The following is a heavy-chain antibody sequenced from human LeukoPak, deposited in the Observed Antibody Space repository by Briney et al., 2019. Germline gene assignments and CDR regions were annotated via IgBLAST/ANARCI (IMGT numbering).Heavy chain of an antibody. D-gene: IGHD4-17*01. CDR2: INHSGST. CDR3: ARDYGDYSFDY. V-gene: IGHV4-34*01. Sequence: PSETLSLTCAVYGGSFSGYYWSWIRQPPGKGLEWIGEINHSGSTNYNPSLKSRVTISVDTSKNQFSLKLSSVTAADTAVYYCARDYGDYSFDYWGQGTLVTVSS. CDR1: GGSFSGYY. J-gene: IGHJ4*02.